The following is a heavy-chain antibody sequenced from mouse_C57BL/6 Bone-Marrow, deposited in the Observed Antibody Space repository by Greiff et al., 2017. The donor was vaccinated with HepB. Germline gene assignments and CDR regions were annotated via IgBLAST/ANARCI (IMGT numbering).Heavy chain of an antibody. CDR2: IHPNSGST. Sequence: QVQLKQPGAELVKPGASVKLSCKASGYTFTSYWMHWVKQRPGQGLEWIGMIHPNSGSTNYNEKFKSKATLTVDKSSSTAYMQLSSLTSEDSAVYYCARDYGSRHWYFDVWGTGTTVTVSS. J-gene: IGHJ1*03. CDR1: GYTFTSYW. D-gene: IGHD1-1*01. CDR3: ARDYGSRHWYFDV. V-gene: IGHV1-64*01.